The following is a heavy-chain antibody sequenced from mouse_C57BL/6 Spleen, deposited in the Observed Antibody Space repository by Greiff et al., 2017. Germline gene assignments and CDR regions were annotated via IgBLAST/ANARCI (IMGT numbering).Heavy chain of an antibody. Sequence: EVQLQESGPGMVKPSQSLSLTCTVTGYSITSGYDWHCIRHFPGNKLEWMGYISYSGSTNYNPSLKSRISITHDTSKNHFFLKLNSVTTEDTATYYCARGSTMVRKYWFAYWGQGTLVTVSA. CDR2: ISYSGST. J-gene: IGHJ3*01. CDR1: GYSITSGYD. V-gene: IGHV3-1*01. CDR3: ARGSTMVRKYWFAY. D-gene: IGHD2-2*01.